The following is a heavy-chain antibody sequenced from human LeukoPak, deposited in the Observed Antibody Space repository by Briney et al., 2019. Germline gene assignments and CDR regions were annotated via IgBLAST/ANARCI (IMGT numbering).Heavy chain of an antibody. CDR1: GFTFSSYG. V-gene: IGHV3-30*18. D-gene: IGHD3-3*01. CDR2: ISYDGSNK. Sequence: PGGSLRLSCAASGFTFSSYGMHWVRQAPGKGLEWVAVISYDGSNKYYADSVKGRFTISRDNSKNTLYLQMNSLRAEDTAVYYRAKTPYYDFWSGYLSVGYYYYYMDVWGKGTTVTVSS. CDR3: AKTPYYDFWSGYLSVGYYYYYMDV. J-gene: IGHJ6*03.